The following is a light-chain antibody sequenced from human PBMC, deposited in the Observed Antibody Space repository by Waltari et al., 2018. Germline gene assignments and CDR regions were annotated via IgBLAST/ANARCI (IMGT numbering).Light chain of an antibody. Sequence: SALTQPPSVSGAPGQRVTNSRTGSSHTIGADYHSHRYQQLPGTAPKLLTTANSNRPSGVPDRFSGSKSGTSASLAITGLQAEDEADYYCQSYDSSLSGSRVFGGGTKLTVL. J-gene: IGLJ3*02. CDR3: QSYDSSLSGSRV. CDR1: SHTIGADYH. CDR2: ANS. V-gene: IGLV1-40*01.